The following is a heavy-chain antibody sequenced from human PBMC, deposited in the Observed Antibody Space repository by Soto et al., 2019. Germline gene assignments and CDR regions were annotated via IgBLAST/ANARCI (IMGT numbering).Heavy chain of an antibody. CDR1: GYTFTSYG. CDR3: SRDSDYIIAY. Sequence: ASVKVSCKASGYTFTSYGISWVRQAPGQGLEWVGWIHTYNGNTNFAQKLQGRVTLTTDTSTSTAYMELRSLRSDDTAVYYCSRDSDYIIAYWGHGTLVTVSS. CDR2: IHTYNGNT. V-gene: IGHV1-18*01. J-gene: IGHJ4*01. D-gene: IGHD4-17*01.